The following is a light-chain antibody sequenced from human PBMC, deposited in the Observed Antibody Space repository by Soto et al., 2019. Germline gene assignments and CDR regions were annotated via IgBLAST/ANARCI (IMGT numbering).Light chain of an antibody. V-gene: IGKV1-39*01. CDR3: QQSYSTPLP. CDR2: AAS. Sequence: DIQMTQSPSSLSASVGDRVTITCRASQTISTYLNWYQQKPGKAPKLLIYAASSLQSGVPSRFSGSGSGTDFTLTIRSPQPEDFATYSCQQSYSTPLPCGGGTKVEIK. CDR1: QTISTY. J-gene: IGKJ4*01.